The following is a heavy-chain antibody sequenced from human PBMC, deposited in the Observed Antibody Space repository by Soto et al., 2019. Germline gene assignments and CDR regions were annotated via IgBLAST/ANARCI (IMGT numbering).Heavy chain of an antibody. Sequence: PGGSLRLSCAASGFTFSSYGMHWVRQAPGKGLEWVAVIWYDGSNKYYADSVKGRFTISRDNSKNTLYLQMNSLRAEDTAVYYCARVVFGGATTGMDVWGQGTTVTVSS. CDR3: ARVVFGGATTGMDV. V-gene: IGHV3-33*01. CDR2: IWYDGSNK. CDR1: GFTFSSYG. D-gene: IGHD1-26*01. J-gene: IGHJ6*02.